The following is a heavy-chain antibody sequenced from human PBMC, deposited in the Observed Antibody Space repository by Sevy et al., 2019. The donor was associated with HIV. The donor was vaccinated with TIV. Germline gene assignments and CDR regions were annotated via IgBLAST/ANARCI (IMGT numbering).Heavy chain of an antibody. D-gene: IGHD5-18*01. V-gene: IGHV1-2*02. CDR3: GRGDTAMRRGYFDY. Sequence: ASVKVSCKASGYTFTGYYMHWVRQAPGQGLEWMGWINPNSGGTNYAQKFQGRVTMTRDTSISTAYMELSRLRSDDTAVYYCGRGDTAMRRGYFDYWGQGTLVTVSS. CDR1: GYTFTGYY. CDR2: INPNSGGT. J-gene: IGHJ4*02.